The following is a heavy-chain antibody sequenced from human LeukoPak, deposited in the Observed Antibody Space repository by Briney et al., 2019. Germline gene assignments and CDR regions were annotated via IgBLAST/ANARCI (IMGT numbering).Heavy chain of an antibody. CDR3: ARDAGIVAVSVFDY. CDR2: IKRDGSEK. J-gene: IGHJ4*02. V-gene: IGHV3-7*01. D-gene: IGHD1-26*01. Sequence: GGSLRLSCAASGFTLSSYWMTWVRQAPGKGLEWVANIKRDGSEKYYGDSVKGRFTISRDNAKNSLYLQMNSLRAEDTAGYYCARDAGIVAVSVFDYWGRGTLVTVSS. CDR1: GFTLSSYW.